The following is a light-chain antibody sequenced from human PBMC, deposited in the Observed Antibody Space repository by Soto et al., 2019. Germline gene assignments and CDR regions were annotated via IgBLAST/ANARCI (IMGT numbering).Light chain of an antibody. V-gene: IGLV1-44*01. CDR2: SNN. J-gene: IGLJ1*01. Sequence: QSALTQPPSASGTPGQRVTISCSGSSSNIGSNSVNWYQQLPGTAPKLLIHSNNQRPSGVPARFSGSKSGTSASLAISGLQSEDEADYYCAAWDDSLNGLYVFGTGTKVTVL. CDR3: AAWDDSLNGLYV. CDR1: SSNIGSNS.